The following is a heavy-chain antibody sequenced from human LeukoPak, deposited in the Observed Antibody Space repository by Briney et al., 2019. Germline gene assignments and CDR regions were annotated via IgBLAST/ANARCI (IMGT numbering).Heavy chain of an antibody. Sequence: GGSLRLSCAAPGLSLSSFAMSWVRQGPARGLEWVSSIRGNGETFYEDSVKGRFTLSSDSSRNTVYFQLENLGVEDTAIYYCAKARWTSRTDAVWWGPGTLVTVSS. CDR3: AKARWTSRTDAVW. J-gene: IGHJ4*02. D-gene: IGHD3/OR15-3a*01. CDR1: GLSLSSFA. V-gene: IGHV3-23*01. CDR2: IRGNGET.